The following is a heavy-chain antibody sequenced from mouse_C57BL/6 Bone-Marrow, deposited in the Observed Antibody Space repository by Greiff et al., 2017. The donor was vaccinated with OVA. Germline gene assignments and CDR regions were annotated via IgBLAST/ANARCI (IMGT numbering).Heavy chain of an antibody. V-gene: IGHV1-66*01. Sequence: QVQLKESGPELVKPGASVKISCKASGYSFTSYYIHWVKQRPGQGLEWIGWIYPGSGNTKYNEKFKGKATLTADTSSSTAYMQLSSLTSEDSAVYYCARGFITTVVAGSYFDYWGQGTTLTVSS. CDR3: ARGFITTVVAGSYFDY. D-gene: IGHD1-1*01. CDR2: IYPGSGNT. J-gene: IGHJ2*01. CDR1: GYSFTSYY.